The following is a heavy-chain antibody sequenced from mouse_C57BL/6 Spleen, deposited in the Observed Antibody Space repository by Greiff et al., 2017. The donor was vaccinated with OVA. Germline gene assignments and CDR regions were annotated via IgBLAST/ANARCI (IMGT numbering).Heavy chain of an antibody. CDR2: INPNNGGT. Sequence: SFSTFPSYNIHLFTHSHGKSLEWIGYINPNNGGTSYNQKFKGKATLTVNKSSSTAYMELRSLTSEDSAVYYCAYSSGYVNDYWGQGTTLTVSS. D-gene: IGHD3-2*02. V-gene: IGHV1-22*01. CDR3: AYSSGYVNDY. CDR1: FSTFPSYN. J-gene: IGHJ2*01.